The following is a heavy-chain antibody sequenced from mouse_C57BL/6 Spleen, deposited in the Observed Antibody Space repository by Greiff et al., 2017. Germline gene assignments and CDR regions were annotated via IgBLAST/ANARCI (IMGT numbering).Heavy chain of an antibody. Sequence: EVKLQESGPGLVKPSQSLSLTCSVTGYSITSGYYWNWIRQFPGNKLEWMGYISYDGSNNYNPSLKNRISITRDTSTNQFFLKLKSVTTEDTATYYCARDNYGSSDYWGQGTTLTVSS. CDR3: ARDNYGSSDY. D-gene: IGHD1-1*01. J-gene: IGHJ2*01. V-gene: IGHV3-6*01. CDR2: ISYDGSN. CDR1: GYSITSGYY.